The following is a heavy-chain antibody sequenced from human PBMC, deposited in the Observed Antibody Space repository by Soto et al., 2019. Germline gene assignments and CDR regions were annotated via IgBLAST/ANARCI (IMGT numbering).Heavy chain of an antibody. D-gene: IGHD1-1*01. CDR2: INHSGST. J-gene: IGHJ3*02. Sequence: QVQLQQWGAGLLKPSETLSLTCAVDGGSFSGYYWSWIRQPPGKGLEWIGEINHSGSTNYNPSLKSRVTISVDTSKNQFSLKLSSVTAADTAVYYCARVFAEHDAFDIWGQGTMVTVSS. CDR3: ARVFAEHDAFDI. CDR1: GGSFSGYY. V-gene: IGHV4-34*01.